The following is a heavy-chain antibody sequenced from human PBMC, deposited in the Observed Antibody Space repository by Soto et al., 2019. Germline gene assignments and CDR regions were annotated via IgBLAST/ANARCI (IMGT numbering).Heavy chain of an antibody. Sequence: EVHLLESWGALVQPGGSLTLSCAASGFSFSDYAMSWVRQAPGKGLEWVSSISRTGDSAYYADSVKGRFAISRDRSKNRLFLQMNTLRVEDTAVYYCAKGPDGSGYYHNWFDSWGQGTLFTVSS. CDR3: AKGPDGSGYYHNWFDS. D-gene: IGHD3-22*01. CDR2: ISRTGDSA. V-gene: IGHV3-23*01. CDR1: GFSFSDYA. J-gene: IGHJ5*01.